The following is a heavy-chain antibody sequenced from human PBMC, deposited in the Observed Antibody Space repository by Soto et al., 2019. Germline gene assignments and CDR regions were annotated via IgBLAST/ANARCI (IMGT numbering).Heavy chain of an antibody. J-gene: IGHJ3*02. Sequence: GGSLRLSCAASGFTFSSYAMSWVRQAPGKGLEWVSAISGSGGSTYYADSVKGRFTISRDNSKNTLYLQMNSLRAEDTAVYYCANQYYDFWSGYYDAFDIWGQGTMVTVSS. CDR2: ISGSGGST. CDR3: ANQYYDFWSGYYDAFDI. D-gene: IGHD3-3*01. CDR1: GFTFSSYA. V-gene: IGHV3-23*01.